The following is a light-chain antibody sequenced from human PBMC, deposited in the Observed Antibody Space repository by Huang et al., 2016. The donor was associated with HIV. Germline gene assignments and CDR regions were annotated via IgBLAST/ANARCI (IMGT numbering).Light chain of an antibody. CDR3: QQYYQNPQT. CDR2: WAS. Sequence: DIVMTQSPDSLSVSPGERATIDCKSSQSLLYSLNNKNYLAWFQQKPGRPPKVLLYWASTRESGNPERFSGSGSGTDFTLTINTLQPEDVATYYCQQYYQNPQTFGQGT. CDR1: QSLLYSLNNKNY. J-gene: IGKJ1*01. V-gene: IGKV4-1*01.